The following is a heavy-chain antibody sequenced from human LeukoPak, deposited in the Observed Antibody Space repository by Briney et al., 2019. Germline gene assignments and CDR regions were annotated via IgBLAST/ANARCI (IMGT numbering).Heavy chain of an antibody. CDR1: GDSITSYY. CDR2: IYYSGST. V-gene: IGHV4-59*01. CDR3: ARVSGYSYGPYFDY. J-gene: IGHJ4*02. D-gene: IGHD5-18*01. Sequence: PSETLSLTCTVSGDSITSYYWSWIRQPPGKGLEWIGYIYYSGSTNYNPSLKSRVTLSVDTSKNQFSLKLSSVTAADTAVYYCARVSGYSYGPYFDYWGQGTLVTVSS.